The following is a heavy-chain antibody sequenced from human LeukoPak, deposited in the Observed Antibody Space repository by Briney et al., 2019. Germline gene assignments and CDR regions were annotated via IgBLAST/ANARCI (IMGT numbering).Heavy chain of an antibody. CDR2: ISTNGGST. CDR1: GFTFSSYA. J-gene: IGHJ4*02. D-gene: IGHD5-18*01. CDR3: ARGGGRNTAMVWALDY. V-gene: IGHV3-64*02. Sequence: GGSLRLSCAASGFTFSSYAMHWVRQAPGKGLEYVSGISTNGGSTYADSVKGRFTISRDNSKNTLFLQMGSLRDEGMAVYYCARGGGRNTAMVWALDYWGQGTLVTVSS.